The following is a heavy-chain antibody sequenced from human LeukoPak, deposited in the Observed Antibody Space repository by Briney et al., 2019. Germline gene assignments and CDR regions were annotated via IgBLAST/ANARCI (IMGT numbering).Heavy chain of an antibody. V-gene: IGHV4-34*01. CDR2: INHSGST. Sequence: PSETLSLTCAVYGGSFSGYYWSWVRQPPGKGLEWIGEINHSGSTNYNPSLKSRVTISVDTSKNQFSLKLSSVTAADTAVYYCARRSGSYNNWFDPWGQGTLVTVSS. J-gene: IGHJ5*02. CDR1: GGSFSGYY. CDR3: ARRSGSYNNWFDP. D-gene: IGHD1-26*01.